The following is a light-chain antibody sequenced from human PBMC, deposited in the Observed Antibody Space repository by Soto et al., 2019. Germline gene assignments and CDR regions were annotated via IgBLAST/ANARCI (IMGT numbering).Light chain of an antibody. Sequence: QSVLTQPASVSGSPGRSITISCTGTSSDVGNYNLVSWYQQHPGRAPKLIIYEANERPSGVSDRFSGSKSGITASLTISGLQPEDEADYYCCSYAGSNTYVLFGGGTQLTVL. CDR3: CSYAGSNTYVL. V-gene: IGLV2-23*01. CDR1: SSDVGNYNL. J-gene: IGLJ2*01. CDR2: EAN.